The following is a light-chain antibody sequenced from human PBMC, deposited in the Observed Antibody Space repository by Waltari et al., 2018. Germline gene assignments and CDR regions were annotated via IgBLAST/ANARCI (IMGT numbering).Light chain of an antibody. V-gene: IGLV3-1*01. Sequence: SYALTQPPALSVSPGETATITCSGENLESKFVYWYQRKAGQSPVLVGFQDNKRPPGIPERFSGSNSGNTATLIISGSQAMDEADYYCQAWDSGSYVVFGGGTKLTVL. CDR2: QDN. J-gene: IGLJ2*01. CDR1: NLESKF. CDR3: QAWDSGSYVV.